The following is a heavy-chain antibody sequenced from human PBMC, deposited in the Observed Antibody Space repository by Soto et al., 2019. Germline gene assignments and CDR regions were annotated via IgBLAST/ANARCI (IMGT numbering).Heavy chain of an antibody. CDR2: INPNSGGT. D-gene: IGHD6-6*01. CDR1: GYTFTGYY. V-gene: IGHV1-2*02. J-gene: IGHJ2*01. CDR3: AREHHDSSSHSYWYFDL. Sequence: QVQLVQSGAEVKKPGASVKVSCKASGYTFTGYYMHWVRQAPGQGLEWMGWINPNSGGTNYAQKFQGRVTMTRDTSISTAYMELSRLRSDDTAVYYCAREHHDSSSHSYWYFDLWGRGTLVTVSS.